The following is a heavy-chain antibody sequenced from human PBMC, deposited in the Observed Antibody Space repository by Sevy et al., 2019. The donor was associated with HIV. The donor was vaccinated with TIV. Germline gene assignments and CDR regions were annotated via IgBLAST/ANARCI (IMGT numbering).Heavy chain of an antibody. V-gene: IGHV3-23*01. CDR3: ARPTPRIAASSAAFFDY. CDR2: INGRGGST. J-gene: IGHJ4*02. D-gene: IGHD6-13*01. Sequence: QLGGSLRLSCAASGFTFSSFAMSWVRQVPGKGLEWVSSINGRGGSTYYADSVKGRVTLSRDNSKNTLFLQMDSLRAEDTAIYYCARPTPRIAASSAAFFDYWGQGTLVTVSS. CDR1: GFTFSSFA.